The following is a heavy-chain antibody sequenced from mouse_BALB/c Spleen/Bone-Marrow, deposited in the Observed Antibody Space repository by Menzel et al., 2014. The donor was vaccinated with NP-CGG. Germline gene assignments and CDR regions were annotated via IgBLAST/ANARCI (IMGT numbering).Heavy chain of an antibody. J-gene: IGHJ4*01. D-gene: IGHD2-14*01. V-gene: IGHV2-2*02. CDR2: IWSGGST. Sequence: ANVVESGPGLVPPSQSLSITCTVSGFSLTSYGVHWVRQSPGKGLEWLGVIWSGGSTDYNAAFISRLSISKDNSKSQVFFKMNSLQANDTAIYYCARNGGAYYRYYYAMDYWNQRTSVAVST. CDR3: ARNGGAYYRYYYAMDY. CDR1: GFSLTSYG.